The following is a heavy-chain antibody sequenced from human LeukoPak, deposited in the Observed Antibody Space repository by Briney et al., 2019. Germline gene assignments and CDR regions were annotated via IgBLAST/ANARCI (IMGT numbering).Heavy chain of an antibody. CDR2: IYYSGST. Sequence: SETLSLTCTVSGGSISSSSYYWGWLRQPPGKGLEWIGSIYYSGSTYYNPSLKSRVTISVDTSKNQFSLKLSSVTAADTAVYYCARTPQGQAATLWFFDYWGQGTLVTVSS. D-gene: IGHD2-15*01. CDR1: GGSISSSSYY. CDR3: ARTPQGQAATLWFFDY. V-gene: IGHV4-39*07. J-gene: IGHJ4*02.